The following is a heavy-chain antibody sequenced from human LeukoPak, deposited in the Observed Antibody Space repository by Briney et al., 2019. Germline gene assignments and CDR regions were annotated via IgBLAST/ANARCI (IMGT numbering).Heavy chain of an antibody. CDR2: MSSSGNVI. CDR3: AREGAGRAFDI. J-gene: IGHJ3*02. V-gene: IGHV3-11*01. CDR1: GFTFSDYY. Sequence: GGSLRLSCAASGFTFSDYYMSWIRQAPGKGLEWVSYMSSSGNVIYYADSVKGRFTISRDNARNSLYLQVNSLRAEDTAVYYCAREGAGRAFDIWGQGTMVTASS. D-gene: IGHD1-26*01.